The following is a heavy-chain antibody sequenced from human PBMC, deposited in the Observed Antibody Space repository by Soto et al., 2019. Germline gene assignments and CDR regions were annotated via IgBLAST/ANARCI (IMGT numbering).Heavy chain of an antibody. CDR3: ASEGGWVIAVAGSARLSKYGMDV. J-gene: IGHJ6*02. CDR1: GFTFSSYG. CDR2: IWYDGSNK. D-gene: IGHD6-19*01. Sequence: QVQLVESGGGVVQPGRSLRLSCAASGFTFSSYGMHWVRQAPGKGLEWVAVIWYDGSNKYYADSVKGRFTISRDNSKNTLYLQMNSMSTEDRAVYYCASEGGWVIAVAGSARLSKYGMDVWGQGTTVTVSS. V-gene: IGHV3-33*01.